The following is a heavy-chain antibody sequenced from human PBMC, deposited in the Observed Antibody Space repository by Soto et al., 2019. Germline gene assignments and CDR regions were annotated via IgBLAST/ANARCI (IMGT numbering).Heavy chain of an antibody. D-gene: IGHD3-3*01. V-gene: IGHV2-70*01. J-gene: IGHJ6*02. Sequence: PTLVNPTQTLTLTCTFSGFSLSTSGMCVSWIRQPPGKALEWLALIDWDDDKYYSTSLKTRLTISKDTSKNQVVLTMTNMDPVDTATYYCARIESYYDFWSGPAYYGMDVWGQGTTVTVSS. CDR2: IDWDDDK. CDR3: ARIESYYDFWSGPAYYGMDV. CDR1: GFSLSTSGMC.